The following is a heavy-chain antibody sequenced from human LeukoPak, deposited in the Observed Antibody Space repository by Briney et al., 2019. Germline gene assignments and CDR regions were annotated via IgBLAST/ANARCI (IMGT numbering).Heavy chain of an antibody. J-gene: IGHJ3*02. D-gene: IGHD3-3*01. CDR1: GGSISSYY. V-gene: IGHV4-59*01. CDR3: ARVGRFLEWLPYHDAFDI. Sequence: SETLSLTCTVSGGSISSYYWSWIRQPPGKGLEWIGYIYYSGSTNYNPSLKSRVTISVDTSKNQFSLKLSSVTAADTAVYYCARVGRFLEWLPYHDAFDIWGQGTMVTVSS. CDR2: IYYSGST.